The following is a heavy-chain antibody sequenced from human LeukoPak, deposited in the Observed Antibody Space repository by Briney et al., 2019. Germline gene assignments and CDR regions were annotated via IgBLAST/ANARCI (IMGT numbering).Heavy chain of an antibody. CDR1: GFTFSSYA. CDR2: ISYDGSNK. J-gene: IGHJ6*03. D-gene: IGHD3-9*01. Sequence: GRSLRLSCAASGFTFSSYAMHWVRQAPGKGLEWVAVISYDGSNKYYADSVKGRFTISRDNSKNTLYLQMNSLRAEDTAEYYCARKSVLTGYFYYYYYMDVWGKGTTVTVSS. CDR3: ARKSVLTGYFYYYYYMDV. V-gene: IGHV3-30*01.